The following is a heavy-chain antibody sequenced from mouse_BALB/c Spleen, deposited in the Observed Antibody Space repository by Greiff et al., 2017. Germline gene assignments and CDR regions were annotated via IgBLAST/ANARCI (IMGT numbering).Heavy chain of an antibody. D-gene: IGHD1-1*01. J-gene: IGHJ4*01. CDR2: ISSGGST. V-gene: IGHV5-6-5*01. Sequence: EVQVVESGGGLVKPGGSLKLSCAASGFTFSSYAMSWVRQTPEKRLEWVASISSGGSTYYPDSVKGRFTISRDNARNILYLQMSSLRSEDTAMYYCARGRYGSLMDYWGQGTSVTVSS. CDR3: ARGRYGSLMDY. CDR1: GFTFSSYA.